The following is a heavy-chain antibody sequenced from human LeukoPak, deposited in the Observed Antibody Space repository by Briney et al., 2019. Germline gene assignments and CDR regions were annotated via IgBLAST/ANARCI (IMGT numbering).Heavy chain of an antibody. CDR1: DFTFNTYD. CDR3: AREGHSYYYMDV. CDR2: ISSSSSYI. V-gene: IGHV3-21*01. Sequence: GGSLRLSCAASDFTFNTYDMNWVRQPPGKGLEWVSSISSSSSYIYYADSVKGRFTISRDNAKNSLYLQMNSLRAEDTSIYYCAREGHSYYYMDVWGKGTTVTVSS. J-gene: IGHJ6*03.